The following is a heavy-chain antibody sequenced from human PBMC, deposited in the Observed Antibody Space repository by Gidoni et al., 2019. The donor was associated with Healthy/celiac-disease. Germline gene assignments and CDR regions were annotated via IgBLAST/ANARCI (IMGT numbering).Heavy chain of an antibody. J-gene: IGHJ5*02. Sequence: QVQLVQTGAEVNKPGASVMVSCKASGYTFPGYYMHWVRQAPGQGLEWMGWINPNSGGTNYAQKFQGRVTMTRDTSISTAYMELSRLRSDDTAVYYCAREGADIPLNWFDPWGQGTLVTVSS. CDR2: INPNSGGT. V-gene: IGHV1-2*02. CDR1: GYTFPGYY. D-gene: IGHD3-9*01. CDR3: AREGADIPLNWFDP.